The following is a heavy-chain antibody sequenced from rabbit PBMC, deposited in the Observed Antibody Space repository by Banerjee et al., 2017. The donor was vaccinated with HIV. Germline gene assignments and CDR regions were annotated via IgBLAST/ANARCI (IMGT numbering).Heavy chain of an antibody. Sequence: QSLEESGGDLVKPEGSLTLTCTASGFSFSSGYYMCWVRQAPGKGLEWIGCIYTGIGSTYYASWVKGRFTISKTSSTTVTLQMTTLTAADTATYFCARSYGDYGGYGAASLWGPGTLVTVS. J-gene: IGHJ6*01. CDR1: GFSFSSGYY. D-gene: IGHD2-1*01. CDR3: ARSYGDYGGYGAASL. V-gene: IGHV1S40*01. CDR2: IYTGIGST.